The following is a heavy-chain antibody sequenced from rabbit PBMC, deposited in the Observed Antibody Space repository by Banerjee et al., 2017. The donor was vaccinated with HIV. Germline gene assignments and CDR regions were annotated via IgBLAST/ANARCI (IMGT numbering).Heavy chain of an antibody. CDR1: GIDFSSYG. CDR2: VDTDYGTT. J-gene: IGHJ6*01. Sequence: QEQLVESGGGVVTPGGSLKLSCKAAGIDFSSYGISWVRQAPGKGLEWIAHVDTDYGTTDYANWVNGRFTISLDNAQNTVFLQMTSLTVADTATYFCARDDAGSGYQDYGMDLWGQGTLVTVS. D-gene: IGHD8-1*01. CDR3: ARDDAGSGYQDYGMDL. V-gene: IGHV1S47*01.